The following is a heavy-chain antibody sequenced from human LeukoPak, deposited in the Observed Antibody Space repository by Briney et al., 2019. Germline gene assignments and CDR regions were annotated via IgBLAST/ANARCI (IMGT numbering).Heavy chain of an antibody. J-gene: IGHJ4*02. CDR3: AKDMDYYDSGDY. Sequence: GGSLRLSCAASGFTFSSYGMHWVRQAPGKGLEWVAFIRYDGSNKYYADSVKGRFTISRDNSKNTLYLQMNSLRAEDTAVYYCAKDMDYYDSGDYWGQGTLVTVSS. D-gene: IGHD3-22*01. V-gene: IGHV3-30*02. CDR1: GFTFSSYG. CDR2: IRYDGSNK.